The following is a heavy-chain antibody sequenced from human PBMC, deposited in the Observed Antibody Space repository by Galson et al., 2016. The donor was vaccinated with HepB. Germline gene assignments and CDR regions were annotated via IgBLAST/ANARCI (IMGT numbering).Heavy chain of an antibody. CDR2: LSYDGSNE. V-gene: IGHV3-30-3*01. CDR3: ASEILGHCSGGSCYTGDH. J-gene: IGHJ4*02. CDR1: GFPFSRYV. Sequence: SLRLSCAVSGFPFSRYVMYWVRQAPGKGLEWVAVLSYDGSNENYADSVTGRFTLSRDNSKNTLYLQMNSLRAEDTAVSYCASEILGHCSGGSCYTGDHWGEGTLVTVSS. D-gene: IGHD2-15*01.